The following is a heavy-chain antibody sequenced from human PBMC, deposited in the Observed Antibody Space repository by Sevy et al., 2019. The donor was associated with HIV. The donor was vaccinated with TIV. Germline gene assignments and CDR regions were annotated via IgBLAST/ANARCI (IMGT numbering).Heavy chain of an antibody. CDR3: ARDIWIVSGPGFSSGMDV. Sequence: GGSLRLSCAASGFTFSSYSMNWVRQPPGKGLEWVSSISSSSSYIYYADSVKGRFTISRDNAKNSLYLQMNSLRAEDTAVYYCARDIWIVSGPGFSSGMDVWGQGTTVTVSS. CDR2: ISSSSSYI. D-gene: IGHD2-15*01. V-gene: IGHV3-21*01. J-gene: IGHJ6*02. CDR1: GFTFSSYS.